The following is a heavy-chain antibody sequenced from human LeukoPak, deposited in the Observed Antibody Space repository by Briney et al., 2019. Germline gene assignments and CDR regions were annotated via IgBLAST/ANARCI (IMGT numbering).Heavy chain of an antibody. CDR3: AARDNGNDLLSYHGMDV. V-gene: IGHV1-69*06. J-gene: IGHJ6*04. D-gene: IGHD1-1*01. CDR2: IMPVLDTG. CDR1: GGSLRRYV. Sequence: SVKVSCEASGGSLRRYVFAWVRQAPGQGLEWMGGIMPVLDTGSYAQGFQGRVTITADRSTSTAYMELRSLRPEDTALYYGAARDNGNDLLSYHGMDVWGNGTTVTVSS.